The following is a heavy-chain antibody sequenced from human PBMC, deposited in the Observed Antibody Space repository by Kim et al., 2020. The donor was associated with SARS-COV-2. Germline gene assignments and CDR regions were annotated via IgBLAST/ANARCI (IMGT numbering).Heavy chain of an antibody. D-gene: IGHD3-9*01. CDR2: INTGNGNT. CDR1: GYTFSTYA. J-gene: IGHJ4*02. Sequence: ASVKVSCKASGYTFSTYALHWLRQAPGESLEWMGWINTGNGNTKFSQKFQGRATITRDTSATTAYMHLSSLTSEDTAIYFCAFQSWGRYFDWFFDFWGQGTLVTVSS. CDR3: AFQSWGRYFDWFFDF. V-gene: IGHV1-3*04.